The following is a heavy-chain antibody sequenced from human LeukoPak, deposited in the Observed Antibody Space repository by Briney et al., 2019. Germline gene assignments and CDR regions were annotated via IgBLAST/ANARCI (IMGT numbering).Heavy chain of an antibody. V-gene: IGHV4-61*09. CDR2: IYRSGST. CDR3: AREKKYYYDSSGVDY. J-gene: IGHJ4*02. Sequence: SETLSLTCTVSGGSISSGSYYWSWIRQPAGKRLEWIGHIYRSGSTNYNPSLKSRVTISVDTSKNQFSLKLSSVTAADTAVYYCAREKKYYYDSSGVDYWGQGTLVTVSS. D-gene: IGHD3-22*01. CDR1: GGSISSGSYY.